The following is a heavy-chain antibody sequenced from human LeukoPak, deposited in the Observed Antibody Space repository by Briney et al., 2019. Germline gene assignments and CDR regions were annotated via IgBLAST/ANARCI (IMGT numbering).Heavy chain of an antibody. CDR3: ARVSSIVGATNGMDY. J-gene: IGHJ4*02. CDR2: IYSGGST. D-gene: IGHD1-26*01. Sequence: GGSLRLSCAASRFTASSNFISCGCHAPGEGLEWGSVIYSGGSTYYAESVKGRFTISRDNSKNTLYLQMNSLRAEDTAVYYCARVSSIVGATNGMDYWGQGTLVTVSS. CDR1: RFTASSNF. V-gene: IGHV3-53*01.